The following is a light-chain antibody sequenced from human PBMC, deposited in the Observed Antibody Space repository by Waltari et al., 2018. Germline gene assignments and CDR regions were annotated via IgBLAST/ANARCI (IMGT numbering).Light chain of an antibody. J-gene: IGKJ5*01. Sequence: DIQLTQSPSFLSASVGASVTITCRASQAVRRYIAWYQQKPGTAPSLLIYADSTLQVGVPSRFSGSGDDTECTLTISGLQPEDSATYYCQRLLVFPATVGQGTRLEIK. CDR1: QAVRRY. V-gene: IGKV1-9*01. CDR2: ADS. CDR3: QRLLVFPAT.